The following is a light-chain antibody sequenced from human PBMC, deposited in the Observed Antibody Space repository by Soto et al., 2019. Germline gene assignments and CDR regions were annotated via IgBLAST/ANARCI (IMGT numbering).Light chain of an antibody. CDR3: KQSKSFPLT. J-gene: IGKJ4*01. CDR1: QSVSNY. CDR2: DAS. V-gene: IGKV3-11*01. Sequence: EIVLTQSPATLSLSPGERVTLSCRASQSVSNYLAWYQQKPGQAPRLLIYDASNRATGIPARFSGGGSGTDFTLTISSLQPEDFATYYCKQSKSFPLTFGGGTKVDIK.